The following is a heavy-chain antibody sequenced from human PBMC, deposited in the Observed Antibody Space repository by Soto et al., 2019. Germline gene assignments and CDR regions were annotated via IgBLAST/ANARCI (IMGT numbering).Heavy chain of an antibody. Sequence: GESLKISCAASGFTFSSYAMSWVRQAPGKGLEWVSAISGSGGSTYYADSVKGRFTISSDNSKNTLYLQMNSLRAEDTGLFYLSKDVGQLASLYYWGQGTLVTGSS. D-gene: IGHD6-13*01. CDR3: SKDVGQLASLYY. V-gene: IGHV3-23*01. J-gene: IGHJ4*02. CDR2: ISGSGGST. CDR1: GFTFSSYA.